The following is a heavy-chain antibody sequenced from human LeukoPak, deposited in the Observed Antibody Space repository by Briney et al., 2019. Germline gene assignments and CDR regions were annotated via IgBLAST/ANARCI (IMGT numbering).Heavy chain of an antibody. J-gene: IGHJ4*02. Sequence: PVGSLRLSCAASGFTFTYAWMSWVRQGPGKGLECIGRIKSETDGGTTAYGSPVKGRFTISRDDSKKTLFLQINTLKTEDTAIYYCTISGSHIDYWGQGTLVTVSS. CDR3: TISGSHIDY. D-gene: IGHD1-26*01. CDR2: IKSETDGGTT. V-gene: IGHV3-15*01. CDR1: GFTFTYAW.